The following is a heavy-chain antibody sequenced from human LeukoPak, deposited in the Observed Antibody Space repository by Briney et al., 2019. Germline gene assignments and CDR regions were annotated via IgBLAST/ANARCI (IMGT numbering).Heavy chain of an antibody. J-gene: IGHJ4*02. Sequence: GGSLRLSCAASGFTFSNSPMHWVRQAPGKGLEYVSVISSNGGTTYYANSVKGRFTISRDNSKNTLYPQMGSLRAEDMAVYYCARGDSGYSDYWGQGTLVTVSS. CDR1: GFTFSNSP. CDR3: ARGDSGYSDY. CDR2: ISSNGGTT. D-gene: IGHD5-12*01. V-gene: IGHV3-64*01.